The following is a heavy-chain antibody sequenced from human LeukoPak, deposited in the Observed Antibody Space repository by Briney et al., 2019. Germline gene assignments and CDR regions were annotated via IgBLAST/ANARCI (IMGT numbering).Heavy chain of an antibody. CDR1: GGSISSYY. Sequence: SETLSLTCTVSGGSISSYYWSWIRQPAGKGLEWIGRIYTSGSTNYNPSLKSRVTISVDTSKNQFSLKLSSVTAADTAVYYCARDLGGSSGWYEVTDAFDIWGQGTMVTVSS. V-gene: IGHV4-4*07. D-gene: IGHD6-19*01. CDR2: IYTSGST. CDR3: ARDLGGSSGWYEVTDAFDI. J-gene: IGHJ3*02.